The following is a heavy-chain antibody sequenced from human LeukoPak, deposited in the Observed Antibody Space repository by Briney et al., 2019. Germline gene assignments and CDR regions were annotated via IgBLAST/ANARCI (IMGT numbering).Heavy chain of an antibody. V-gene: IGHV1-8*01. J-gene: IGHJ6*03. D-gene: IGHD6-13*01. CDR1: GYTFTSYD. CDR2: MNPNSGNT. CDR3: ARVDRSSWHYYYYYYMDV. Sequence: ASVKVSCKASGYTFTSYDINCVRQATGQGLEWMGWMNPNSGNTGYAQKFQGRVTMTRNTSISTAYMELSSLRSEDKAVYYRARVDRSSWHYYYYYYMDVWGKATTVTVS.